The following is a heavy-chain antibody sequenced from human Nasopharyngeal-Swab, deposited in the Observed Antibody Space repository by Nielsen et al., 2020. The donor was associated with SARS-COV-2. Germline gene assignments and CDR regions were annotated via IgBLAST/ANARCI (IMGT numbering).Heavy chain of an antibody. V-gene: IGHV3-30-3*01. Sequence: GESLKISCAASGFTFSSYAMHWVRLAPGKGLEWVAVISYDGINKYYADSVKGRFTISRDNSKNTLYLQMNSLRAEDTAVYYCARDPDYGDYVGLDYWGQGTLVTVSS. CDR1: GFTFSSYA. CDR3: ARDPDYGDYVGLDY. CDR2: ISYDGINK. J-gene: IGHJ4*02. D-gene: IGHD4-17*01.